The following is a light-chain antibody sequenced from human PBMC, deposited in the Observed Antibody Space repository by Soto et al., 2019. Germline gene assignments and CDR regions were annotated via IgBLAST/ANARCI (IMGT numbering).Light chain of an antibody. CDR3: QQYGSSGT. V-gene: IGKV3-20*01. J-gene: IGKJ1*01. Sequence: DIVMTQSPLTLSVSPGESATLSCRASERVSTNLAWYQQTPGQAPRLLIYSASRRPTDIPVRFSGSGSGAEFTLTISRLEPEDFAVYYCQQYGSSGTFGQGTKVDIK. CDR2: SAS. CDR1: ERVSTN.